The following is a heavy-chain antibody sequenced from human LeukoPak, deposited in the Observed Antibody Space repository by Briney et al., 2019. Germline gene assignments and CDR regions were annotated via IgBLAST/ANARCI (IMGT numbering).Heavy chain of an antibody. CDR3: ARDRDYGDRIV. J-gene: IGHJ4*02. CDR1: GFSFSRYS. D-gene: IGHD4-17*01. V-gene: IGHV3-48*04. CDR2: ISSDGSTI. Sequence: GGSLRLSCTASGFSFSRYSMNWVRQAPGKGLEWISYISSDGSTIYYADSVKGRFTISRDNAKNSLYLQMNSLRAEDTAVYYRARDRDYGDRIVWGQGTLVTVSS.